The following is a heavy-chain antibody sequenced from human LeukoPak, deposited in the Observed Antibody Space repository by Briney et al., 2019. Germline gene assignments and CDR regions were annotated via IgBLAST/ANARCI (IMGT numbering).Heavy chain of an antibody. CDR3: ARAGPYGFDY. J-gene: IGHJ4*02. V-gene: IGHV3-23*01. CDR1: GFTFSSYA. Sequence: PSGGSLRLSCAASGFTFSSYAMSWIRQAPGKGLEWVSAISGSGGSTYYADSVKGRFTISRDNSKNTLYLQMNSLRAEDTAVYYCARAGPYGFDYWGQGTLVTVSS. D-gene: IGHD3-10*01. CDR2: ISGSGGST.